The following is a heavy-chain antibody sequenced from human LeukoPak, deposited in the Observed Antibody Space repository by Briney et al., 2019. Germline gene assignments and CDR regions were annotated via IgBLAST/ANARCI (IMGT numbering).Heavy chain of an antibody. V-gene: IGHV3-30*04. CDR2: ISYDGSNK. J-gene: IGHJ6*03. Sequence: GGSLRLSCAASGFTFSSYAVHWVRQAPGKGLEWVAVISYDGSNKYYADSVKGRFTISRDNSKNTLYLQMNSLRAEDTAVYYCARDAAVQQLDYYYYYMGVWGKGTTVTVSS. CDR1: GFTFSSYA. CDR3: ARDAAVQQLDYYYYYMGV. D-gene: IGHD6-13*01.